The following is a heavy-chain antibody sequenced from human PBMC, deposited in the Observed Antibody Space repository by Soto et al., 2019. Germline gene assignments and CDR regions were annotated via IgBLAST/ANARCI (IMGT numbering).Heavy chain of an antibody. CDR3: ARLYSSAWYGPGRY. CDR1: GFTFDDYG. D-gene: IGHD6-19*01. V-gene: IGHV3-20*04. CDR2: INWNGGST. J-gene: IGHJ4*02. Sequence: EVQLVESGGGVVRPGGSLRLSCAASGFTFDDYGMSWVRQAPGKGLEWVSGINWNGGSTGYADSVKGRFTISRDNAKTYLYLQMNSLRAEDTALYYCARLYSSAWYGPGRYWGQGTLVTVSS.